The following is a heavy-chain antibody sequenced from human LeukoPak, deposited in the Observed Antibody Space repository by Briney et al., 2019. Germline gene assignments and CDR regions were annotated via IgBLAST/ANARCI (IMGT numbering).Heavy chain of an antibody. CDR1: GFTFSSSA. J-gene: IGHJ6*02. V-gene: IGHV3-23*01. CDR2: ISNNGGYT. CDR3: AKDLAYCGGDCYSAYYYYGMDV. Sequence: GGSLRLSCAASGFTFSSSAMSWFRQAPGKGLEWVSAISNNGGYTYYADSVQGRFTISRDNSKSTLCLQMNSLRAEDTAVYYCAKDLAYCGGDCYSAYYYYGMDVWGQGTTVTVSS. D-gene: IGHD2-21*02.